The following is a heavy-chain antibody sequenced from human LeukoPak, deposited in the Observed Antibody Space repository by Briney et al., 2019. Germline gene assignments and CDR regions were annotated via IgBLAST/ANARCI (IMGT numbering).Heavy chain of an antibody. CDR2: INHSGST. CDR3: ARDSRDSSGYYHSGYDY. V-gene: IGHV4-34*01. CDR1: GGSFSGYY. J-gene: IGHJ4*02. Sequence: SETLSLTCAVYGGSFSGYYWSWIRQPPGKGLEWIGEINHSGSTNYNPSLKSRVTISVDTSKNQFSLKLSSVTAADTAVYYCARDSRDSSGYYHSGYDYWGQGTLVTVSS. D-gene: IGHD3-22*01.